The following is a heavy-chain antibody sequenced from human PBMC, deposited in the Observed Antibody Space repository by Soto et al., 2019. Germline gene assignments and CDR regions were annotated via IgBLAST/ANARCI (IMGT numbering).Heavy chain of an antibody. D-gene: IGHD1-7*01. Sequence: GGSLRLSCASSVFTVSSKYMNCVRHSPGKGLEWVSIIWSAGLTYYADSVRGRFTISRDISKNILFLQMNNLRAEDSAIYYCAREPPPELWGQGTLVSVSS. V-gene: IGHV3-53*01. CDR1: VFTVSSKY. CDR2: IWSAGLT. CDR3: AREPPPEL. J-gene: IGHJ4*02.